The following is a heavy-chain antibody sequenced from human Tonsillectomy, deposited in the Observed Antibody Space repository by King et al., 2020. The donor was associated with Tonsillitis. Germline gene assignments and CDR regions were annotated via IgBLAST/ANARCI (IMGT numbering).Heavy chain of an antibody. V-gene: IGHV3-23*04. CDR3: AKAYDTLTGFYCSFDS. CDR2: ISASGGRT. Sequence: VQLVESGGGLVQPGKSLRLSCAASGFVFTSFAMNWVRQAPGKGLEWVSSISASGGRTHYADSVKGRFTLSRDNSKNTVFLHMSGLRADDTAVYYCAKAYDTLTGFYCSFDSWGRGTLLVVTS. J-gene: IGHJ4*02. D-gene: IGHD3-9*01. CDR1: GFVFTSFA.